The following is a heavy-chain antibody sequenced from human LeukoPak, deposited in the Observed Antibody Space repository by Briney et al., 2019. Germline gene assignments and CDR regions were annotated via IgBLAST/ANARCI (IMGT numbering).Heavy chain of an antibody. CDR3: ARDRGGYSSSWYGYYYYYMDV. D-gene: IGHD6-13*01. Sequence: GASVKVSCKASGGTFSSYAISWVRQAPGQGLEWMGGIIPIFGTANYAQKFQGRVTITADESTSTAYMELSSLRSEDTAVYYCARDRGGYSSSWYGYYYYYMDVWGKGTTVTVSS. CDR2: IIPIFGTA. V-gene: IGHV1-69*13. J-gene: IGHJ6*03. CDR1: GGTFSSYA.